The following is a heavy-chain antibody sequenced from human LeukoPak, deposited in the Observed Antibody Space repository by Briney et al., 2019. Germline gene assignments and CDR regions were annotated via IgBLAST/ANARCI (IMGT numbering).Heavy chain of an antibody. CDR3: ARLGIAALTRYYYYYMDV. V-gene: IGHV3-20*04. CDR1: GFTFDDYG. Sequence: GGSLRLSCAASGFTFDDYGMSWVRQAPGKGLEWVSGINWNGGSTGYADSVKGRFTISRDNAKNSLYLQMNSLRAEDTALYYCARLGIAALTRYYYYYMDVWGKGTTVTVSS. D-gene: IGHD6-13*01. CDR2: INWNGGST. J-gene: IGHJ6*03.